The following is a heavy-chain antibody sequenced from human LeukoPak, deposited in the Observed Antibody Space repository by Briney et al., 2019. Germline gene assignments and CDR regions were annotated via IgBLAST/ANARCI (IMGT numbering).Heavy chain of an antibody. Sequence: GGSLRLSCAASGFTFSSCSINWVRQAPGKGLEWVSSISSSSSYIYYADSVKGRFTISRDNAKNSLYLQMNSLRAEDTAVYYCARDSYYDILTGYLRYFDYWGQGTLVTVSS. CDR3: ARDSYYDILTGYLRYFDY. CDR1: GFTFSSCS. V-gene: IGHV3-21*01. CDR2: ISSSSSYI. J-gene: IGHJ4*02. D-gene: IGHD3-9*01.